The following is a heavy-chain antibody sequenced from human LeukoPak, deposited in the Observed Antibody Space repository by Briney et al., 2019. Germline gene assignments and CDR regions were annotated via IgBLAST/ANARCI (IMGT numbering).Heavy chain of an antibody. J-gene: IGHJ4*02. CDR3: AKYQPLLYAIY. D-gene: IGHD2-2*01. CDR1: GFTFSSYA. CDR2: ISGSGGNT. V-gene: IGHV3-23*01. Sequence: PGGSLRLSCAASGFTFSSYAMSWVRQAPGKGLEWVSAISGSGGNTYHADSVKGRFTISRDKSKNTLHLQMNSLRAEDTAVYYCAKYQPLLYAIYWGQGTLVTVSS.